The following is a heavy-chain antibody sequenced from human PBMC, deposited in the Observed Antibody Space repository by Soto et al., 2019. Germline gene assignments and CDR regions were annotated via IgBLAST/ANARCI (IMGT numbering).Heavy chain of an antibody. CDR2: IIPIFGTA. CDR1: GGTFSSYA. Sequence: ASVKVSCKASGGTFSSYAISWVRQAPGQGLEWMGGIIPIFGTANYAQKFQGRVTITADESTSTAYMELSSLRSEDTAVYYCARAPALFDGVWVVAASRSCGAFDIWGQGTMVTGSS. J-gene: IGHJ3*02. D-gene: IGHD2-15*01. CDR3: ARAPALFDGVWVVAASRSCGAFDI. V-gene: IGHV1-69*13.